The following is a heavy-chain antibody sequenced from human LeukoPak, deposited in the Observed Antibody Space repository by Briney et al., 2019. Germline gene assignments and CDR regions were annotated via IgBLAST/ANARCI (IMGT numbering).Heavy chain of an antibody. CDR1: GYTFTGYY. CDR3: ARVRGAAAAKTPNDY. Sequence: ASVKVSCKASGYTFTGYYMHWVRQAPGQGLEWMGWINPNSGGTNYAQKFQGRVTMTRDTSISTAYMELSRLRSDDTAVYYCARVRGAAAAKTPNDYWGQGTLVTVSS. CDR2: INPNSGGT. D-gene: IGHD6-13*01. V-gene: IGHV1-2*02. J-gene: IGHJ4*02.